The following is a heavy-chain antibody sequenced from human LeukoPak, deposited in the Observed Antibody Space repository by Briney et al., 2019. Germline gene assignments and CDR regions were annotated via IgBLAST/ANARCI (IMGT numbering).Heavy chain of an antibody. Sequence: SETLSLTCAVYGGSFSGYYWSWIRQPPGKGLEWIGEINHSGSTNYNPSLKSRVTISVDTSKNQFSLKLSSVTAADTAVYYCAREGLSRLQDPWGQGTLVTVSS. CDR2: INHSGST. CDR1: GGSFSGYY. D-gene: IGHD4-11*01. CDR3: AREGLSRLQDP. J-gene: IGHJ5*02. V-gene: IGHV4-34*01.